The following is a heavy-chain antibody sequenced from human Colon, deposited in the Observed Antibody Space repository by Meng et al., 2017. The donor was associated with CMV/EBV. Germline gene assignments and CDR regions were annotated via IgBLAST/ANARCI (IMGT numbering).Heavy chain of an antibody. CDR1: GGSITRSSYY. Sequence: GSLRLSCSVSGGSITRSSYYWGWIRQPPGKGLEWIGSIYYSGSAYYNPSLQSRVTISVDTAKNQFSLKLSSVTAADTAVYFCARGGDGSGYYYRHWFDPWGQGTQVT. CDR2: IYYSGSA. J-gene: IGHJ5*02. D-gene: IGHD3-22*01. CDR3: ARGGDGSGYYYRHWFDP. V-gene: IGHV4-39*07.